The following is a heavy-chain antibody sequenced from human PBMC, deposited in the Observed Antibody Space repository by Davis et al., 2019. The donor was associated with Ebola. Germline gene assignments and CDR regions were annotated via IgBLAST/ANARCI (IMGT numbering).Heavy chain of an antibody. Sequence: MPSETLSLTCSVSGDSITSSSYYWGWIRQPPGKGLEWIGSIYYSGRTYYNPSLKSRVTMSVDTSKNQFSLRLTSATAADTAVFYCARQSVYHYDTWGQGTLVTVSS. CDR1: GDSITSSSYY. D-gene: IGHD3-22*01. J-gene: IGHJ4*02. CDR3: ARQSVYHYDT. V-gene: IGHV4-39*01. CDR2: IYYSGRT.